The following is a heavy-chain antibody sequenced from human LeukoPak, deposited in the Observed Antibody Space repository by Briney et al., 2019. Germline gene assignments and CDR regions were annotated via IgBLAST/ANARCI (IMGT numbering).Heavy chain of an antibody. V-gene: IGHV3-23*01. D-gene: IGHD5-18*01. CDR3: AKVLPDTAMANYYYYYMDV. CDR2: IIGSGGT. Sequence: GGSLRLSCAASGFTFSSYAMSWVRQAPGKGLEWVSGIIGSGGTYYADSVKGRFTISRDNSKNTLYLQMNSLRAEDTAVYYCAKVLPDTAMANYYYYYMDVWGKGTTVTVSS. J-gene: IGHJ6*03. CDR1: GFTFSSYA.